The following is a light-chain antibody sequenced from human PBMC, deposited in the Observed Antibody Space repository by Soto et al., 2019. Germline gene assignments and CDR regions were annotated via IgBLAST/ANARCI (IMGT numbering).Light chain of an antibody. CDR1: QRVSSNY. CDR3: QQYASSPPA. J-gene: IGKJ1*01. Sequence: EIVLTQSPGTLSLSPGERATVSCRASQRVSSNYLAWYQQKPGQAPRLLIYGASSRATGIPDRFSGSGSGTDFTLTIRRLEPEDFAVYYCQQYASSPPAFGQGTKVEIK. V-gene: IGKV3-20*01. CDR2: GAS.